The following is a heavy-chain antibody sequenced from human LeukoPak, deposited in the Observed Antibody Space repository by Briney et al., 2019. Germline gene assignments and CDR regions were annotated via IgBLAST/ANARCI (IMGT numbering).Heavy chain of an antibody. D-gene: IGHD3-22*01. J-gene: IGHJ4*02. CDR2: IKQDGSEK. Sequence: GGSLRLSCAASGFTFSSYSMNWVRQAPGKGLEWVANIKQDGSEKYYVDSVKGRFTISRDNAKNSLYLQMNSLRAEDTAVYYCVRSQWLSDVHFDYWGQGTLVTVSS. V-gene: IGHV3-7*01. CDR1: GFTFSSYS. CDR3: VRSQWLSDVHFDY.